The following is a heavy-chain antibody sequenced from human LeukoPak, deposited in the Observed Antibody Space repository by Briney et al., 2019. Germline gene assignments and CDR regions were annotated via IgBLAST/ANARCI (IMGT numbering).Heavy chain of an antibody. J-gene: IGHJ3*02. CDR2: IYYSGST. V-gene: IGHV4-39*01. CDR1: GGSISSSSYY. CDR3: ARHRSGSLYAFDI. Sequence: PSETLSLTCTVSGGSISSSSYYWGWIRQPPGKGLEWIGSIYYSGSTYYNPSLKSRVTISVDTSKNQFSLKLSSVTAADTAVYHCARHRSGSLYAFDIWGQGTMVTVSS. D-gene: IGHD3-10*01.